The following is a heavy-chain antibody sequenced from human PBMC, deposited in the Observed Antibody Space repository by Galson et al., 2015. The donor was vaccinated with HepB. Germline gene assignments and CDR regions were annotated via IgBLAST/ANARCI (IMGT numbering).Heavy chain of an antibody. CDR3: ARGSRRVGMDV. CDR1: GFTFSDYY. J-gene: IGHJ6*02. Sequence: SLRLSCAASGFTFSDYYMSWIRQAPGKGLEWVSYISSSSSYTNYADSVKGRFTISRDNAKNSLYLQMNSLRAEDTAVYYCARGSRRVGMDVWGQGTTVTVSS. V-gene: IGHV3-11*06. CDR2: ISSSSSYT.